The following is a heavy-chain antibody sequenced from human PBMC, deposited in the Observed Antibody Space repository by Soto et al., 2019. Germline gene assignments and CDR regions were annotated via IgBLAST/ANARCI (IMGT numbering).Heavy chain of an antibody. D-gene: IGHD3-10*01. CDR3: ARGYYGSGSLVE. V-gene: IGHV4-34*01. J-gene: IGHJ4*02. CDR2: INHSGST. Sequence: PSETLSLTCAVYGGSFSGYYWSWIRQPPGKGLEWIGEINHSGSTNYNPSLKSRVTISVDTSKNQFSLKLSSVTAADTAVYYCARGYYGSGSLVEWGQGTLVTVS. CDR1: GGSFSGYY.